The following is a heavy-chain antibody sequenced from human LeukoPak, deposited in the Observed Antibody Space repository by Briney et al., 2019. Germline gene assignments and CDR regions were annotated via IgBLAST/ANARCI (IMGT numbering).Heavy chain of an antibody. CDR3: ARVLSRYYYDSSGYYDYFDY. CDR2: INHSGST. CDR1: GGSFSGYY. D-gene: IGHD3-22*01. V-gene: IGHV4-34*01. Sequence: SETLSLTCAVYGGSFSGYYGSWIRQPPGKGLEWIGEINHSGSTNYNPSLKSRVTISVDTSKNQFSLKLSSVTAADTAVYYCARVLSRYYYDSSGYYDYFDYWGQGTLVTVSS. J-gene: IGHJ4*02.